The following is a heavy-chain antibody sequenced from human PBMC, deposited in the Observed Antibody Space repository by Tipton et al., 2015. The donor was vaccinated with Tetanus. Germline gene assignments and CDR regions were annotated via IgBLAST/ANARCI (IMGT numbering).Heavy chain of an antibody. CDR3: ARSEHQLVRGYYYYYYMDV. J-gene: IGHJ6*03. D-gene: IGHD6-13*01. Sequence: TLSLTCTVSGGSISSYYWSWIRQPPGKGLEWIGNIYYSGRTNYSPSLKSRVTISVDTSKNQFSLKLSSVTAADTAVYYCARSEHQLVRGYYYYYYMDVLGKRTTLTVSS. V-gene: IGHV4-59*01. CDR1: GGSISSYY. CDR2: IYYSGRT.